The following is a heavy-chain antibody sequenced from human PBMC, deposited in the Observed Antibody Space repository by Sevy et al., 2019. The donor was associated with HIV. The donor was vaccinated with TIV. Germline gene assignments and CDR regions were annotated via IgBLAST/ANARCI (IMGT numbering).Heavy chain of an antibody. CDR3: ARHEYSSSYFDY. V-gene: IGHV4-59*08. D-gene: IGHD6-6*01. CDR1: GGSISSYY. J-gene: IGHJ4*02. Sequence: ETLSLTCTVSGGSISSYYWSWIRQPPGKGLEWIGYIYYSGSTNYNPSLKSRVTISVDTSKNQFSLKLSSVTAADTAVYYCARHEYSSSYFDYWGQGTLVTVSS. CDR2: IYYSGST.